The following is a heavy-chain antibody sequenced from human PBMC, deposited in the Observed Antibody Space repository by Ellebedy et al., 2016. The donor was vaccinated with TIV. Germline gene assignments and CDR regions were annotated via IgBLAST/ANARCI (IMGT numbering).Heavy chain of an antibody. CDR1: GGSISSGGYY. CDR2: IYYSGST. CDR3: ARGYGDDDSDY. V-gene: IGHV4-31*03. Sequence: SETLSLXXTVSGGSISSGGYYWSWIRQHPGKGLEWIGYIYYSGSTYYNPSLKSRVTISVDTSKNQFSLKLSSVTAADTAVYYCARGYGDDDSDYWGQGTLVTVSS. D-gene: IGHD4-17*01. J-gene: IGHJ4*02.